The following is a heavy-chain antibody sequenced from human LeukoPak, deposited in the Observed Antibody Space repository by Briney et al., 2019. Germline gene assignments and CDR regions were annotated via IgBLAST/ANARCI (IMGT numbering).Heavy chain of an antibody. CDR2: IYYRGSN. Sequence: SETLSLTCTVSGYSISSGYYWGWIRQPPGRGLEWIGSIYYRGSNYHNSSLKGRVTMSIDTSKNQFSLRLSSVTAADTAVYYCARSILRYYYNASGCYPYYFDYWGQGVLVTVSS. D-gene: IGHD3-22*01. CDR3: ARSILRYYYNASGCYPYYFDY. J-gene: IGHJ4*02. V-gene: IGHV4-38-2*02. CDR1: GYSISSGYY.